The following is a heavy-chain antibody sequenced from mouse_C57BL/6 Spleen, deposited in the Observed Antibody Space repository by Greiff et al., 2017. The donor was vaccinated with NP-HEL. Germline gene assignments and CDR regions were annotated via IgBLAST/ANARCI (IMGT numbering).Heavy chain of an antibody. V-gene: IGHV1-80*01. CDR3: ERSGSSNDVHSYAMDY. CDR2: IDPGDGDT. CDR1: GYAFSSYW. J-gene: IGHJ4*01. Sequence: VQLVESGADLVKPGASVKLSCTASGYAFSSYWMNWVQQRPGKGLEWIGQIDPGDGDTNYNGKFKGKATLTADKSSGTAYMQLSSLTSEDSAVYFCERSGSSNDVHSYAMDYWGQGTSVTVSS. D-gene: IGHD2-12*01.